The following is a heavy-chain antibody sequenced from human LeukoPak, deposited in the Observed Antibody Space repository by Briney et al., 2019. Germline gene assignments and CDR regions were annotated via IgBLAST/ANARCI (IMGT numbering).Heavy chain of an antibody. CDR1: GGTFSSYA. CDR2: LNPNSGGT. J-gene: IGHJ4*02. V-gene: IGHV1-2*02. CDR3: ARVDANTWCGKIDY. D-gene: IGHD2-8*02. Sequence: GASVKVSCKASGGTFSSYAISWVRQAPGQGLEWMGWLNPNSGGTNYAQKFQGRVTMTRDTSINTAYMELNSLRSDDTAVYYCARVDANTWCGKIDYWGQGTLVTVSS.